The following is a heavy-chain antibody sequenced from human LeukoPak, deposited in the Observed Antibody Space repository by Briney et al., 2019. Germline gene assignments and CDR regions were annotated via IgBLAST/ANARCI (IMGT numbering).Heavy chain of an antibody. V-gene: IGHV3-74*01. J-gene: IGHJ4*02. CDR1: GFTFSSYW. Sequence: GGSLRLSCAASGFTFSSYWMHWVRQAPGKGLVWVSRINSDGSSTSYADSVKGRFTISRDNAKNTLYLQMNSLRAEDTAVYYCASMGTGSYYSGLDYWGQGTRVTVSS. CDR2: INSDGSST. D-gene: IGHD1-26*01. CDR3: ASMGTGSYYSGLDY.